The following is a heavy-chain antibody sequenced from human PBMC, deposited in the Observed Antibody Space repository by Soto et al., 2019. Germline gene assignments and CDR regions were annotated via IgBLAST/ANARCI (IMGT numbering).Heavy chain of an antibody. V-gene: IGHV3-23*01. CDR3: AKDRTRYSGSYYVGDYFDY. CDR1: GFTFSSYA. J-gene: IGHJ4*02. D-gene: IGHD1-26*01. CDR2: ISGSGGST. Sequence: EVQLLESGGGLVQPGGSLRLSCAASGFTFSSYAMSWVRQAPGKGLEWVSAISGSGGSTYYADSVKGRFTISRDNSKNTLYLQMNSLRAEDTAVYYCAKDRTRYSGSYYVGDYFDYWGQGTLVTVSS.